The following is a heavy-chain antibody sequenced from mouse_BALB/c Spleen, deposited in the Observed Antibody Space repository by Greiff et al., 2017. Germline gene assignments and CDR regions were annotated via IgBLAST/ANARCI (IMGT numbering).Heavy chain of an antibody. CDR2: IRLKSDNYAT. CDR3: TAPYYYGRTWFAY. CDR1: GFTFSSYW. D-gene: IGHD1-1*01. Sequence: EVKLVESGGGLVQPGGSMKLSCVASGFTFSSYWMSWVRQSPEKGLEWVAEIRLKSDNYATHYAESVKGKFTISRDDSKSRLYLQMNSLRAEDTGIYYCTAPYYYGRTWFAYWGQGTLVTVSA. V-gene: IGHV6-3*01. J-gene: IGHJ3*01.